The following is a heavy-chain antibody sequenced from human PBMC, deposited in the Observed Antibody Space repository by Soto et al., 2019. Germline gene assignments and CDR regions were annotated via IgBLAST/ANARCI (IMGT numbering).Heavy chain of an antibody. Sequence: EVQLVESGGGLVQPGGSLKLSCADSGFTFSGSAIHWVRQAPGKGLEWIGRIRNKANDYATAYPVSVRGRFTISRDDSTSTAYLEMNSLKTEDTAMYYCARPGPFASWGQGTLVTVSS. V-gene: IGHV3-73*01. CDR1: GFTFSGSA. CDR2: IRNKANDYAT. CDR3: ARPGPFAS. J-gene: IGHJ4*02. D-gene: IGHD1-1*01.